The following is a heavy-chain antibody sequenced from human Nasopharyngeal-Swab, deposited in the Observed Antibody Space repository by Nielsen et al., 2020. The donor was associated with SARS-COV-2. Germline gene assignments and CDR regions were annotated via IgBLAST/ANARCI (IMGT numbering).Heavy chain of an antibody. CDR3: ARGGDFWSGWELDYFYYYGMDV. V-gene: IGHV1-8*01. CDR1: GYTFTSYD. D-gene: IGHD3-3*01. Sequence: ASVKVSCKASGYTFTSYDINWVRQATGQGLEWMGWMNPNSGNTGYAQKFQGRVTMTRDTSISTVYMELSSLRFDDTAVYYCARGGDFWSGWELDYFYYYGMDVWGQGTTVTVPS. J-gene: IGHJ6*02. CDR2: MNPNSGNT.